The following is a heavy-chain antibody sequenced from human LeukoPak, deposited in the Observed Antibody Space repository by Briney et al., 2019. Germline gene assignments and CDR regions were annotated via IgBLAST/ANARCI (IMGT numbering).Heavy chain of an antibody. Sequence: GGSLRLSCAASGFAFSSYAMSWVRQAPGKGLEWVSGISRDGASTYYADSVKGRFTIARDNSKNTLHLQMNSLRAEDTAVYYCAKSPGYSSSWYKDWGQGTLVTVSS. J-gene: IGHJ4*02. D-gene: IGHD6-13*01. V-gene: IGHV3-23*01. CDR3: AKSPGYSSSWYKD. CDR2: ISRDGAST. CDR1: GFAFSSYA.